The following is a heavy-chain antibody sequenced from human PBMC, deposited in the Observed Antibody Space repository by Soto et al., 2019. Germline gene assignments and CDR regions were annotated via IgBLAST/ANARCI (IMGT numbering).Heavy chain of an antibody. J-gene: IGHJ4*02. CDR3: AKDACGGSCSNFDY. CDR2: ISYDGSNK. D-gene: IGHD2-15*01. V-gene: IGHV3-30*18. CDR1: GFTFSSYG. Sequence: GGSLRLSCAASGFTFSSYGMHWVRQDPGKGLEWVAVISYDGSNKYYADSVKGRFTISRDNSKNTLYLQMNSLRAEDTAVYYCAKDACGGSCSNFDYWGQGTLVTVSS.